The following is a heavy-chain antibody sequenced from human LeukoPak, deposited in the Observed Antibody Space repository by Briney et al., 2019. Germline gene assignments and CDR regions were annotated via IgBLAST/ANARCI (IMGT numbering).Heavy chain of an antibody. CDR2: INHSGST. CDR3: ARESHWFDP. Sequence: SETPSLTCAVYGGSFSGYYWSWIRQPPGKGLEWIGEINHSGSTNYNPSLKSRVTMSVDTSKNQFSLKLSSVTAADTAVYYCARESHWFDPWGQGTLVTVSS. V-gene: IGHV4-34*01. CDR1: GGSFSGYY. J-gene: IGHJ5*02.